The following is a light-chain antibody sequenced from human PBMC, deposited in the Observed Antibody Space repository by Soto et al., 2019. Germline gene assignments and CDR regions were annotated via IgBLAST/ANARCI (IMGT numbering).Light chain of an antibody. J-gene: IGKJ1*01. CDR3: QQYGSSPWT. CDR1: QSITNNY. Sequence: EIVLTQSPGTLSLSLGERATLSCRASQSITNNYLAWYQQKPGQAPRLLIYLASNRAAGIPDRFSGSGSGADSTRTINRLEPEDFAVYHCQQYGSSPWTFGQGTKVDIK. CDR2: LAS. V-gene: IGKV3-20*01.